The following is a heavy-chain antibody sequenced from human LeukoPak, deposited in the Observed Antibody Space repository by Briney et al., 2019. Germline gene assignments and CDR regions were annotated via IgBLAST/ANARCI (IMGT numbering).Heavy chain of an antibody. Sequence: ASVKVSCKASGYTFTGHSMYWVRQAPGQGLEWMGWINPNSGGTNYAQKFQGRVTMTRDTSISTAYMELSRLRSDDTAVYYCASVLLWFGEGFDYWGQGTLVTVSS. V-gene: IGHV1-2*02. CDR1: GYTFTGHS. J-gene: IGHJ4*02. CDR3: ASVLLWFGEGFDY. D-gene: IGHD3-10*01. CDR2: INPNSGGT.